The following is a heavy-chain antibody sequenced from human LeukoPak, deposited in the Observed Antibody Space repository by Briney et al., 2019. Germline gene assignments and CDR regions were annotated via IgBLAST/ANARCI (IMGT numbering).Heavy chain of an antibody. CDR2: IYHSGST. CDR1: GYSISSGYY. J-gene: IGHJ6*03. V-gene: IGHV4-38-2*01. CDR3: ARSSRPTRYYYMDV. Sequence: SETLSLTCAVSGYSISSGYYWGWIRQPPGKGLEWIGSIYHSGSTYYNPSLKSRVTISVDTSKNQFSLKLSSVTAADTAVYYCARSSRPTRYYYMDVWGKGTTVTVPS.